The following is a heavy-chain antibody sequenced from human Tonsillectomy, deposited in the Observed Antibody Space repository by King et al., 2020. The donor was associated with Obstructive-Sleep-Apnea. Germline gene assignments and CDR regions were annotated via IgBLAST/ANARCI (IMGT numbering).Heavy chain of an antibody. CDR1: GYTFTSFD. D-gene: IGHD2/OR15-2a*01. CDR3: ARDLHCNSRRNTCYKSFDP. Sequence: VQLVESGAEVKKPGASVKVSCKASGYTFTSFDINWVRQATGQGLEWMGWMNPNSGDTGYAQKFQGRVTMTRSTSLSTAYMELSSLTFEDTAVYFCARDLHCNSRRNTCYKSFDPWGQGTLVTVSS. J-gene: IGHJ5*02. CDR2: MNPNSGDT. V-gene: IGHV1-8*01.